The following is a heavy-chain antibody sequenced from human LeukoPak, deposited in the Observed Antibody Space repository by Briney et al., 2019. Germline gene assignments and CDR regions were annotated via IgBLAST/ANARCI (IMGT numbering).Heavy chain of an antibody. J-gene: IGHJ4*02. V-gene: IGHV4-59*01. D-gene: IGHD6-13*01. Sequence: KSSETLSLTCTVSGGSISSYYWSWIRQPPGKGLEWIGYIYYSGSTNYNPSLKSRVTISVDTSKNQFSLKLSSVTAADTAVYYRARDLAAAGTGGLDYWGQGTLVTVSS. CDR2: IYYSGST. CDR3: ARDLAAAGTGGLDY. CDR1: GGSISSYY.